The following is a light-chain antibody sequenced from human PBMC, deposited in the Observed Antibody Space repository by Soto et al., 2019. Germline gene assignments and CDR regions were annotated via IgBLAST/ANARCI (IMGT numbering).Light chain of an antibody. J-gene: IGKJ4*01. CDR3: QQYNNWPLLT. CDR1: QRISRN. CDR2: DTS. Sequence: EIVMTQSPATLSVSPGESATLSCRASQRISRNLAWYQQKPGQAPRLLMYDTSTRATGIPARFSGSGSGTEFTLTISSLQSEDFAVYYCQQYNNWPLLTFGGGTKVDIK. V-gene: IGKV3-15*01.